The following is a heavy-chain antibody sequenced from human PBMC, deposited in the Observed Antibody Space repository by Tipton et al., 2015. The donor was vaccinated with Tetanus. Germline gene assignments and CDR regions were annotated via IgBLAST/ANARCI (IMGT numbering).Heavy chain of an antibody. CDR1: GYTFTGYY. CDR3: ARAGGGEQQLWAYFQP. D-gene: IGHD6-13*01. J-gene: IGHJ1*01. V-gene: IGHV1-2*02. Sequence: QLVQSGAEVKKPGASVKVSCKASGYTFTGYYMHWVRQAPGQGLEWMGWINPNSGGTNYAQKFQGRVTMTRDTSISTAYMELSRLRSDDTAVYYCARAGGGEQQLWAYFQPWGQGTLVTVSS. CDR2: INPNSGGT.